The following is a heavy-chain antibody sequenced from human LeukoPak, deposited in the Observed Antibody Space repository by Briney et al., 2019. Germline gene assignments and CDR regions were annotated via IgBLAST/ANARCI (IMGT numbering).Heavy chain of an antibody. Sequence: ASVKVSCKASGYTFTRYGISWVRQAPGQGLEWMGWISTYDGDTNYPQNLQGRVTMTTDTSTSTAYMELRSLRSDDTAVYYCARERGAGGVDYDYWGHGALVTVSS. J-gene: IGHJ4*01. CDR3: ARERGAGGVDYDY. CDR2: ISTYDGDT. V-gene: IGHV1-18*01. D-gene: IGHD1-26*01. CDR1: GYTFTRYG.